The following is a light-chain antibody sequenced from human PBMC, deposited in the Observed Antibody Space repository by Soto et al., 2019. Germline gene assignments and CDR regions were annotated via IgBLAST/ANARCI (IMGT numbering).Light chain of an antibody. V-gene: IGKV3-20*01. J-gene: IGKJ1*01. CDR1: QNVRGRY. CDR3: QQYGGMWT. Sequence: EIVLTQSPGTLSLSPGERATRSCRASQNVRGRYLAWYQQKPGQAPRLLIQGASSRATGIPDRFSGSGSGTDFTLTINRLEPEDFAVYYCQQYGGMWTFGQGTKVDIK. CDR2: GAS.